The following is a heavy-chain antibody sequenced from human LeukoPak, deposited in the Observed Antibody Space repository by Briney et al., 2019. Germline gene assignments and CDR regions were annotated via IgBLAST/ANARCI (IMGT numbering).Heavy chain of an antibody. J-gene: IGHJ5*02. Sequence: PGGSLRLSCAASGLTFSDYYMSWIRQAPGKGLEWVSYISSSGSTIYYADSVKGRFTISRDNAKNSLYLQMNSLRVEDTAVYYCARDPRGGYCSGGICWFDPWGQGTLVTVSS. D-gene: IGHD2-15*01. CDR2: ISSSGSTI. CDR3: ARDPRGGYCSGGICWFDP. V-gene: IGHV3-11*01. CDR1: GLTFSDYY.